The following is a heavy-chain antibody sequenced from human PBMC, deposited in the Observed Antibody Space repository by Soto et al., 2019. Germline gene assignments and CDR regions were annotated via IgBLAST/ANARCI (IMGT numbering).Heavy chain of an antibody. CDR2: INYRGST. Sequence: QVQLQESGPGLVRPSQTLSLTCTVSGGSINSGDSYWNWIRQHPEKGLEWIGYINYRGSTFYNPSLKSRIIISVDTSKNQFSLSLSSVTAADTAVYYCARDAPGVAPYWGQGTLSPSPQ. J-gene: IGHJ4*02. V-gene: IGHV4-31*03. CDR1: GGSINSGDSY. CDR3: ARDAPGVAPY. D-gene: IGHD2-15*01.